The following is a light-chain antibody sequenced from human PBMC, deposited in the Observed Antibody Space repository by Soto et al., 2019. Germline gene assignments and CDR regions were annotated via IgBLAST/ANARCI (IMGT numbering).Light chain of an antibody. CDR2: LAS. CDR3: QPYHRYST. J-gene: IGKJ1*01. CDR1: QNIDNS. V-gene: IGKV1-5*03. Sequence: DIQMTQSPSTVSASVGDRVSFTCRASQNIDNSLAWYQHKPGKAPKVLIYLASSLDSGVPARFSASGSGTEFTLTISSLQPDDFATYYCQPYHRYSTFGQGTRVEMK.